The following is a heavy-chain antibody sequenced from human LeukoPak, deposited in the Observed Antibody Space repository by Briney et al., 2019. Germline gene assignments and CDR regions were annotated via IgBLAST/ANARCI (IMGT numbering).Heavy chain of an antibody. J-gene: IGHJ4*02. Sequence: GGSLRLSCAASGFTFSSSWMSWVRQAPGKGLEWVANIKQDGSEKYYVDSVKGRFTISRDNAKNSLYLQMNSLRAEDTAVYYCARPLVAGAKRDYWGQGTLVTVSS. D-gene: IGHD6-19*01. CDR2: IKQDGSEK. V-gene: IGHV3-7*01. CDR1: GFTFSSSW. CDR3: ARPLVAGAKRDY.